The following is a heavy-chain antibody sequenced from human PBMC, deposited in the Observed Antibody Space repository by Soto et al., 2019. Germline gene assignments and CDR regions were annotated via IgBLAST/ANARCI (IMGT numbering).Heavy chain of an antibody. D-gene: IGHD6-13*01. Sequence: EVQLVESGGGLVQPGRSLRLSCAASGFTFGDYALSWVRQPPGKGLEWVGFIRGKAHGGTTEYAASVKGRFTISRDDSRAIAYLQMSSLKTEDTAVYYCSRAELYSSLDYWGQGTLVTVSS. J-gene: IGHJ4*02. CDR3: SRAELYSSLDY. V-gene: IGHV3-49*04. CDR1: GFTFGDYA. CDR2: IRGKAHGGTT.